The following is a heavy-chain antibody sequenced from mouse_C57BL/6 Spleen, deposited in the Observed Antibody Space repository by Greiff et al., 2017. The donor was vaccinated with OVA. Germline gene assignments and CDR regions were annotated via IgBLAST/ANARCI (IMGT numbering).Heavy chain of an antibody. V-gene: IGHV1-9*01. Sequence: QVQLQQSGAELMKPGASVKLSCKATGYTFPGYWIEWVKQRPGHGLEWIGEILPGSGSTNYNEKFKGKATFTADTSSNTAYMQLSSLTTENSASYYCARKSSLYWYFDVWGTGTTVTVSS. CDR2: ILPGSGST. J-gene: IGHJ1*03. CDR1: GYTFPGYW. D-gene: IGHD6-1*01. CDR3: ARKSSLYWYFDV.